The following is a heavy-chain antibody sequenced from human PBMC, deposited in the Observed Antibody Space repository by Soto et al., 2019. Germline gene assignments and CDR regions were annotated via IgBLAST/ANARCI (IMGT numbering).Heavy chain of an antibody. V-gene: IGHV4-39*02. CDR3: ARAHLTRKFDP. CDR1: GNSFTSTDYY. Sequence: SETLSLTCTVSGNSFTSTDYYWGWIRQSPGKGLEWIAGGYTTGSTYSNPSLKSRITLSVDTSKNQLSLKLISVTAADTAVYYCARAHLTRKFDPWGQGTLVTVSS. J-gene: IGHJ5*02. D-gene: IGHD3-9*01. CDR2: GYTTGST.